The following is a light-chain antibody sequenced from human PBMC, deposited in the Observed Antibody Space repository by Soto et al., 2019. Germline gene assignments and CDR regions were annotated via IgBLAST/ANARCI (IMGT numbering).Light chain of an antibody. Sequence: EIVLTQSPATLSLSPGERATLSCRASQNIDVYLDWFQQKPGQSPRLLIFDASNRATGVPTRFSGSGSGTDFTLTISSLEPEDFAVYYCQQRSSWPFTFGPGTKVDIK. CDR3: QQRSSWPFT. CDR1: QNIDVY. CDR2: DAS. V-gene: IGKV3-11*01. J-gene: IGKJ3*01.